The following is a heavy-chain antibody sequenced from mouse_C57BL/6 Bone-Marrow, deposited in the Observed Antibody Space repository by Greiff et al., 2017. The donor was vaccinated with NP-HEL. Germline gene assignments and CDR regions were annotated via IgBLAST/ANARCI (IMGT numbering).Heavy chain of an antibody. Sequence: VKLMESGPGLVAPSQSLSITCTVSGFSLTSYAISWVRQPPGKGLEWLGVIWTGGGTNYNSALKSRLSISKDNSKSQVFLKMNSLQTDDTARYYCARNFLLLRSGWYFDVWGTGTTVTVSS. D-gene: IGHD1-1*01. J-gene: IGHJ1*03. CDR2: IWTGGGT. CDR1: GFSLTSYA. CDR3: ARNFLLLRSGWYFDV. V-gene: IGHV2-9-1*01.